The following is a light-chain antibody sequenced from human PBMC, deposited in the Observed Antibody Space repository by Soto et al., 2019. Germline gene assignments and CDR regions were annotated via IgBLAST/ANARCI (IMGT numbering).Light chain of an antibody. CDR2: GAS. CDR3: QQYGSSSKT. CDR1: RSVSSN. Sequence: IVMTQAPATLSVSPGERATLSCRASRSVSSNLAWYQQKPGQAPRLLIYGASSRATGIPDRFSGSGSGTDFTLTISRLEPEDFAVYYCQQYGSSSKTFGQGTKVDIK. V-gene: IGKV3-20*01. J-gene: IGKJ1*01.